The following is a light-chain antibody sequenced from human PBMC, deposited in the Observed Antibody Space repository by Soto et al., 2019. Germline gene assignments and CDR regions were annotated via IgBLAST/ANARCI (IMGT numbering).Light chain of an antibody. CDR3: NSYTNNNTFV. V-gene: IGLV2-14*01. J-gene: IGLJ1*01. Sequence: QSALTQPASVSGSPGQSITISCTGTSSDVGGYNYVSWFQQHPGKAPKLMIDEVSNRPSGVSNRFSGSRSGNTASLTISGLQSEDEAEYYCNSYTNNNTFVFGTGTKLTVL. CDR2: EVS. CDR1: SSDVGGYNY.